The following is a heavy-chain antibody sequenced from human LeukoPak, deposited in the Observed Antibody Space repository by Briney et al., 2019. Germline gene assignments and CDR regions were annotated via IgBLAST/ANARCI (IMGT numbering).Heavy chain of an antibody. CDR3: ARDGGSGSPFNNYYYYGMDV. V-gene: IGHV3-53*01. J-gene: IGHJ6*02. D-gene: IGHD3-10*01. CDR2: LYTGENT. Sequence: GGSLRLSCAASGFTVSSSCISWVRQAPGKGLEWVSFLYTGENTYYADSVKGRFTISRDNSKNTVILQMNSLRAEDTAVYYCARDGGSGSPFNNYYYYGMDVWGQGTTVTVSS. CDR1: GFTVSSSC.